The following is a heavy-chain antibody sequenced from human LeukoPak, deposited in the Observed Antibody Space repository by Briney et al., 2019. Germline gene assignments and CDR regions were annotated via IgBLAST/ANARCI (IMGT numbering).Heavy chain of an antibody. CDR1: GYTFTSYD. J-gene: IGHJ6*02. CDR3: ARAPRNYDFWSGYYNPGYYYYGMDV. CDR2: MNPNSGNT. D-gene: IGHD3-3*01. V-gene: IGHV1-8*01. Sequence: ASVKVFCKASGYTFTSYDINWVRQATGQGLEWMEWMNPNSGNTGYAQKFQGRVTMTRNTSISTAYMELSSLRSEDTAVYYCARAPRNYDFWSGYYNPGYYYYGMDVWGQGTTVTVSS.